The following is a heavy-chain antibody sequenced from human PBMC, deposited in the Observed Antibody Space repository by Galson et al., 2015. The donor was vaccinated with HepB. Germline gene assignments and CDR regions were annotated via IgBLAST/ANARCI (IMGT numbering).Heavy chain of an antibody. CDR3: VRERGDWGALEYLDV. CDR1: GDSVSNNRAA. Sequence: CAISGDSVSNNRAAWNWIRQSPSRGLEWLGRTYYRSKWYNDYAVSVKGRITINPDTSKNQFSLQLNSVIPEDTAVYYCVRERGDWGALEYLDVWGRGTLVTVSS. J-gene: IGHJ2*01. V-gene: IGHV6-1*01. CDR2: TYYRSKWYN. D-gene: IGHD7-27*01.